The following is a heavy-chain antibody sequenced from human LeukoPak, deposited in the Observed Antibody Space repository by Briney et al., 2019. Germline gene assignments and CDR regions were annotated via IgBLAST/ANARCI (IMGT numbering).Heavy chain of an antibody. D-gene: IGHD3-3*01. CDR1: GYTFTDYY. CDR3: ATSLGPFWSGYFGLDN. CDR2: VDPEDGET. Sequence: GASVKVSCKASGYTFTDYYMHWVQQAPGKGLEWMGRVDPEDGETIYAEKFQGRVTITADTSTDTAYMELSSLRSEDTAVYYCATSLGPFWSGYFGLDNWGQGTLVTVSS. J-gene: IGHJ4*02. V-gene: IGHV1-69-2*01.